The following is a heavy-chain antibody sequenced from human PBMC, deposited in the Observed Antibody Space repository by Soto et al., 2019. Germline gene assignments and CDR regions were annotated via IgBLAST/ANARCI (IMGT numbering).Heavy chain of an antibody. CDR1: GFTFSGSA. CDR2: IRSKANSYAT. V-gene: IGHV3-73*01. Sequence: PGGSLRLSCAASGFTFSGSAMHWVRQASGKGLEWVGRIRSKANSYATAYAASVKGRFTISRDDSKNTAYLQMNSLKTEDTAVYYCTRHFSTQGDDSSGPRSHDAFDIWGQGTMVTVSS. D-gene: IGHD3-22*01. CDR3: TRHFSTQGDDSSGPRSHDAFDI. J-gene: IGHJ3*02.